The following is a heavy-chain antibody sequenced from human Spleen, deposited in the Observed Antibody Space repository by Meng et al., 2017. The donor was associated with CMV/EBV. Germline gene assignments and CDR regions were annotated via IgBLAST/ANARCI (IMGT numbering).Heavy chain of an antibody. D-gene: IGHD2-21*02. J-gene: IGHJ4*02. CDR3: AREGTADYFDS. CDR1: GFTFSRNW. Sequence: SCVASGFTFSRNWMDWVRQAPGKGLVWVSRLNGNGGNTDYADSVKGRFTISRDNAKNTLYLQMNSLRAEDTAIYYCAREGTADYFDSWGQGALVTVSS. V-gene: IGHV3-74*01. CDR2: LNGNGGNT.